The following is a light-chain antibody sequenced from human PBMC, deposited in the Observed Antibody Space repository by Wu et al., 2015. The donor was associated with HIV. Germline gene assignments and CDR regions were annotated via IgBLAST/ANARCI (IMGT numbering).Light chain of an antibody. CDR1: QSVSSNS. Sequence: EIVLTQSPGTLSLSPGERATLSCRASQSVSSNSLAWYQQKPGQAPRLLIFGASSRAAGIPQRFSGSGSGTDFTLTISRLEPEDFAVYYCQQYGSSPLTFGGGTKVEI. J-gene: IGKJ4*01. CDR3: QQYGSSPLT. CDR2: GAS. V-gene: IGKV3-20*01.